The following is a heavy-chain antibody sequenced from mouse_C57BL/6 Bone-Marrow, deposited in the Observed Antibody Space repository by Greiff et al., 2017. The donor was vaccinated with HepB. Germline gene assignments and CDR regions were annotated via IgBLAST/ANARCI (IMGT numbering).Heavy chain of an antibody. D-gene: IGHD2-3*01. CDR3: ARDGRWLACFAY. V-gene: IGHV1-62-2*01. Sequence: QVQLQQSGAELVKPGASVKLSCKASGYTFTEYTIHWVKQRAGQGLEWIGWFYPGSGSNKYNEKFKDKATLTADKSSSTVYMELSRMTSDDSAVYYCARDGRWLACFAYWGQGTPVTVSA. CDR2: FYPGSGSN. J-gene: IGHJ3*01. CDR1: GYTFTEYT.